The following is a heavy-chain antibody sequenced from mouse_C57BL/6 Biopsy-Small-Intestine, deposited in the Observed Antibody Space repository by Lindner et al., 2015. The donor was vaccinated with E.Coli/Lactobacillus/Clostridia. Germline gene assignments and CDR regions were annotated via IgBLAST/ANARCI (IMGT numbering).Heavy chain of an antibody. J-gene: IGHJ2*01. Sequence: VQLQESGAELVKPGASVRLSYTASGFNIKDYFLHWVKQRTEQGLEWIGRIDPEDGETKYAPKFQGKATITADTSSNTAYLQLSSLTSEASAVYYCAREFITTLGYYFDYWGHGTTLTVSS. CDR2: IDPEDGET. V-gene: IGHV14-2*01. CDR1: GFNIKDYF. CDR3: AREFITTLGYYFDY. D-gene: IGHD1-1*01.